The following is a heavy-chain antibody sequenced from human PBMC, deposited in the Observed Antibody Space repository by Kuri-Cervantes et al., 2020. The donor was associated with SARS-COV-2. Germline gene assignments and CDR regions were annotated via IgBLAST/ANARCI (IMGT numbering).Heavy chain of an antibody. CDR2: IIPFFGTP. V-gene: IGHV1-69*13. Sequence: SVKVSCKASRDTFTTFGFSWVRQAPGQGLEWMGGIIPFFGTPSYAQRFEGRVTITADESTSTVCMQTSSLTFEDTAVYYCARASWSSSSYYYMDVWGKGTTVTVSS. J-gene: IGHJ6*03. D-gene: IGHD6-6*01. CDR1: RDTFTTFG. CDR3: ARASWSSSSYYYMDV.